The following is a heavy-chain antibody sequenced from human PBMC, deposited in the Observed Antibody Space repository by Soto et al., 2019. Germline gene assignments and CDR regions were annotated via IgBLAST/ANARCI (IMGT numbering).Heavy chain of an antibody. J-gene: IGHJ4*02. CDR3: ASDPGSGSYVRIDY. D-gene: IGHD3-10*01. CDR1: GGSFSGYY. V-gene: IGHV4-34*01. Sequence: QVQLQQWGAGLLKPSENLSLTCAVYGGSFSGYYWSWIRQPPGKGMEWIWEINHSGSTNNNPSLKTPVTISVITSNNQFSLKLSSVTASDTAVYYCASDPGSGSYVRIDYWGQGTLVTVSS. CDR2: INHSGST.